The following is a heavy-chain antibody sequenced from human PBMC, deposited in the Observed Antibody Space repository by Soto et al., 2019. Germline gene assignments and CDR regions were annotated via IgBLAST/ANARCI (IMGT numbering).Heavy chain of an antibody. CDR2: ISYDGSNK. J-gene: IGHJ6*02. CDR1: GFTFSSYA. CDR3: ARSKLVAAQLKGGMDV. V-gene: IGHV3-30-3*01. D-gene: IGHD2-15*01. Sequence: QVQLVESGGGVVQPGRSLRLSCAASGFTFSSYAMHWVRQAPGKGLEWVAVISYDGSNKYYADSVKGRFTISRDNSKNTLYLQMNRLRAEDTAVYYCARSKLVAAQLKGGMDVWGQGTTVSVSS.